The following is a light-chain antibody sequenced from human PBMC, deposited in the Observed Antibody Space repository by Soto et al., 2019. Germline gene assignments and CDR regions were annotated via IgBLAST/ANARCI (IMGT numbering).Light chain of an antibody. V-gene: IGKV3-15*01. J-gene: IGKJ1*01. Sequence: EVVMTQSPATLSMSPGERATLSCRASQSVSSSLAWYQQKPGQAPRLLIYGASTRATGIPDRFSGSGSETEFTLTISRLQDENSEIYYCQQYNNWWTFGQGTKVDIK. CDR3: QQYNNWWT. CDR2: GAS. CDR1: QSVSSS.